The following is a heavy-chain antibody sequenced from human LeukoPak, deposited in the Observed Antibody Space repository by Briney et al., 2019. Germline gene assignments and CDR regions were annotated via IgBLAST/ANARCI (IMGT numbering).Heavy chain of an antibody. J-gene: IGHJ4*02. CDR2: ISAYNGNT. CDR1: GYTFTSYG. CDR3: ATESVLEWLFY. V-gene: IGHV1-18*01. Sequence: GASVKVSCKASGYTFTSYGISWVRQAPGQGLEWMGWISAYNGNTNYAQKLQGRVTMTTDTSTSTAYMELRSLRSEDTAVYYCATESVLEWLFYWGQGTLVTVSS. D-gene: IGHD3-3*01.